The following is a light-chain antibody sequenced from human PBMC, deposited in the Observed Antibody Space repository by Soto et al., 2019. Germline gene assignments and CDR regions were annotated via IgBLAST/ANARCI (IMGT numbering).Light chain of an antibody. CDR3: QQYGHSPRT. Sequence: IVVTQSPATLSGSPWERVTFCCRASQFVSSRLAWYQQRPGQVPRLLIYGASTRATGIPARFSGSGSGIEFTLTISRLEPEDFAVYYCQQYGHSPRTFGQGTKVDIK. J-gene: IGKJ1*01. V-gene: IGKV3-15*01. CDR2: GAS. CDR1: QFVSSR.